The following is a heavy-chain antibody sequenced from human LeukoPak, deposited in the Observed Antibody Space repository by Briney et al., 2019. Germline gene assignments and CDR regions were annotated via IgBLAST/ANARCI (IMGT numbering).Heavy chain of an antibody. CDR1: GFTFSSYS. Sequence: GGSLRLSCAASGFTFSSYSMNWVRQAPGKGLEWVSSISSSSSYIYYADSVKGRFTISRDNAKNSLYLQMNSLRAEDTAVYYCVRGLVSADDAFDIWGQGTMVTVSS. CDR3: VRGLVSADDAFDI. CDR2: ISSSSSYI. J-gene: IGHJ3*02. V-gene: IGHV3-21*01. D-gene: IGHD2-21*01.